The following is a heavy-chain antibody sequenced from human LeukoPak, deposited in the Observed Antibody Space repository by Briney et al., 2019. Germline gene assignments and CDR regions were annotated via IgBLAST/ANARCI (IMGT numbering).Heavy chain of an antibody. CDR1: GGSFSGYY. CDR3: ARSQGYYYGSGSYYNPTTGFDP. CDR2: INHSGST. Sequence: SETLSPTCAVYGGSFSGYYWSWIRQPPGKGLEWLGEINHSGSTSYNPSLKSRVTISVDTSKNQFSLKLSSVTAADTAVYYCARSQGYYYGSGSYYNPTTGFDPWGQGTLVTVSS. V-gene: IGHV4-34*01. D-gene: IGHD3-10*01. J-gene: IGHJ5*02.